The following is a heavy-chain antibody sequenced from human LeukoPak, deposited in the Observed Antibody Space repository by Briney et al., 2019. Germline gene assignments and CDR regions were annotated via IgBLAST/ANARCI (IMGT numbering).Heavy chain of an antibody. CDR2: IYYSGST. J-gene: IGHJ4*02. CDR1: GGSISSRSHY. D-gene: IGHD2/OR15-2a*01. Sequence: SETLSLTCTVSGGSISSRSHYWGWVRQPPGKGLGWIGSIYYSGSTYYNASLKSRVTMSVDTPKNQFSLKLTSVTAADTAVYYCARIYGTTHVDYWGQGTLVTVSS. V-gene: IGHV4-39*01. CDR3: ARIYGTTHVDY.